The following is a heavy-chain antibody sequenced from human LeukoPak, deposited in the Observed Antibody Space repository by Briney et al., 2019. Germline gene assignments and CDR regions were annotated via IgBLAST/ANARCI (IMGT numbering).Heavy chain of an antibody. CDR3: ARGASVVAGSDDAFDI. CDR1: GFTFSRNS. Sequence: GGSLRLSCAASGFTFSRNSINWVRQAPGKGLEWVSSISSSSIYIYYADSVKGRFTISRDNAKNSLYLQMNSLRAEDTAVYYCARGASVVAGSDDAFDIWGQGTMVTVSS. V-gene: IGHV3-21*01. CDR2: ISSSSIYI. J-gene: IGHJ3*02. D-gene: IGHD6-19*01.